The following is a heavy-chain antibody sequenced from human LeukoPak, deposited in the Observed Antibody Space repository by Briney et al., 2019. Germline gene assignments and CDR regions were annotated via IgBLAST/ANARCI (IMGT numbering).Heavy chain of an antibody. CDR3: AKMGDIVVVPAAILEGDDDY. CDR2: IRYDGSNK. J-gene: IGHJ4*02. Sequence: GGSLRLSCAASGFTFSSYGMHWVRQAPGKGLEWVAFIRYDGSNKYYADSVKGRFTISRDNSKNTLYLQMNSLRAEDTAVYYCAKMGDIVVVPAAILEGDDDYWGQGTLGTVSS. D-gene: IGHD2-2*02. CDR1: GFTFSSYG. V-gene: IGHV3-30*02.